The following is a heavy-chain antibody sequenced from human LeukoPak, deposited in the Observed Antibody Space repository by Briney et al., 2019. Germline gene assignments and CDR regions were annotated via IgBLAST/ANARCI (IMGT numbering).Heavy chain of an antibody. J-gene: IGHJ4*02. Sequence: PGGSLRLSCAASGFTFSSYAMSWVRQAPGKGLEWVSAISGSGGSTYYADSVKGRFTISRDNSKNTLYLQMNSLRAEDMAVYYCAKDRGYYDSSGLFDYWGQGTLVTVSS. V-gene: IGHV3-23*01. CDR2: ISGSGGST. D-gene: IGHD3-22*01. CDR3: AKDRGYYDSSGLFDY. CDR1: GFTFSSYA.